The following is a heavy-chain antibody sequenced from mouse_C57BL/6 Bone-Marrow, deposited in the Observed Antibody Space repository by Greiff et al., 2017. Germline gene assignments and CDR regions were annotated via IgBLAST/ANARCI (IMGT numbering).Heavy chain of an antibody. Sequence: EVQGVESGGGLVKPGGSLPVSCAASGSHLLSLPTSSFLPPPYQFLYFLLYISSFSSTIYYADTVKGRFTISRDNATNTLFLQMTSLRSEDTAMYYCARMIKNRYFDVWGTGTTVTVSS. CDR3: ARMIKNRYFDV. CDR1: GSHLLSLP. J-gene: IGHJ1*03. CDR2: ISSFSSTI. V-gene: IGHV5-17*01. D-gene: IGHD2-4*01.